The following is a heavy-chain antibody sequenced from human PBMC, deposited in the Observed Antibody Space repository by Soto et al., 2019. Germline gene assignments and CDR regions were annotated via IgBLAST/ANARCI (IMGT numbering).Heavy chain of an antibody. V-gene: IGHV3-30*18. J-gene: IGHJ6*02. D-gene: IGHD5-12*01. Sequence: QVQLVESGGGVVQPGRSLRLSCAASGFTFSRYGMHWVRQAPGKGLEWAAVISYDGSNKYYADSVKGRFTISRDNSKNTLYLQMNSLRAEDTAVYYCAKYGCYEVGNYYGMDVWGQGTTVTVSS. CDR3: AKYGCYEVGNYYGMDV. CDR1: GFTFSRYG. CDR2: ISYDGSNK.